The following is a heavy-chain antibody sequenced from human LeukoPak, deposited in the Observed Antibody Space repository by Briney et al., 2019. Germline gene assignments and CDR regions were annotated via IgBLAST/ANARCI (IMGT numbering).Heavy chain of an antibody. V-gene: IGHV4-34*01. Sequence: SETLSLTCAVYGGSFSGYYWSWIRQPPEKGLEWIGEINHSGSTNYNPSLKSRVTISVDTSKNQFSLKLSSVTAADTAVYYCARALRIAARPVDYWGQGTLVTVSS. CDR1: GGSFSGYY. D-gene: IGHD6-6*01. CDR3: ARALRIAARPVDY. J-gene: IGHJ4*02. CDR2: INHSGST.